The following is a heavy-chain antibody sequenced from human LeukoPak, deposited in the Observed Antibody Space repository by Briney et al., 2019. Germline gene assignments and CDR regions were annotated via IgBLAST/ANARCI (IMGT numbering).Heavy chain of an antibody. V-gene: IGHV4-61*02. CDR3: ARQLDY. J-gene: IGHJ4*02. Sequence: SETLSLTCNVSGGSISSGSYYWNWIRQPAGKGLEWIGLIHTTGITDYNPSLRSRVAISLDTSENQLSLRLSSVTAADTAVYFCARQLDYWGQGTLVTVSS. CDR1: GGSISSGSYY. D-gene: IGHD5-24*01. CDR2: IHTTGIT.